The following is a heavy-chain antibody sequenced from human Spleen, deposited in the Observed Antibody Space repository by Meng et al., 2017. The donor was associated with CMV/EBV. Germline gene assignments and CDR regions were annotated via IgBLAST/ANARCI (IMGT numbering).Heavy chain of an antibody. Sequence: ASVKVSCKASGYTFANYYMHWVRQAPGQGLEWMGIINPTGGITNYAQNFQGRVTMTRVTSTSTVYMELSSLRSEDTAVYYCARCSSSCYTGHYYGMDVWGQGTTVTVSS. J-gene: IGHJ6*02. D-gene: IGHD2-2*02. CDR1: GYTFANYY. V-gene: IGHV1-46*01. CDR3: ARCSSSCYTGHYYGMDV. CDR2: INPTGGIT.